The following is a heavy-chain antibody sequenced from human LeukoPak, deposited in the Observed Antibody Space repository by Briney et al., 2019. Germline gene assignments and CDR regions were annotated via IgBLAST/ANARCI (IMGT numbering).Heavy chain of an antibody. D-gene: IGHD4-17*01. Sequence: SETLSLTCIVSGDSFSRHYWSWIRQPPGKGLEWIGYIYYCGSTNYNPSLKSRLTISVDTSKNQFSLKLSSVTAADTAVYYCARVKIGDSDAFDIWGQGTMVTVSS. CDR1: GDSFSRHY. CDR3: ARVKIGDSDAFDI. CDR2: IYYCGST. J-gene: IGHJ3*02. V-gene: IGHV4-59*11.